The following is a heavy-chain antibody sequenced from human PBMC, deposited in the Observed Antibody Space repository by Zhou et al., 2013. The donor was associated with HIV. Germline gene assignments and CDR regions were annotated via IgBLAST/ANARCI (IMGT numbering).Heavy chain of an antibody. J-gene: IGHJ4*02. Sequence: QVQLVQSGPEVKNPGSSVQVSCQASGGTFSSSPIAWVRQAPGQGLEWMGWVSGHNDNTKYAQKFQGRVTMTTDTSTSTAYMEVRSLRSEDTAVYYCARDRFSTVVTPDRFFDYWGQGTLVTVSS. V-gene: IGHV1-18*01. CDR2: VSGHNDNT. CDR3: ARDRFSTVVTPDRFFDY. D-gene: IGHD2-21*02. CDR1: GGTFSSSP.